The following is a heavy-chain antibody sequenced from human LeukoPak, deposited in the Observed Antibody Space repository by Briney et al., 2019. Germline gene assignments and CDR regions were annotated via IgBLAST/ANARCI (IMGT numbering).Heavy chain of an antibody. J-gene: IGHJ4*02. CDR3: ARVMYGGISYSVDY. V-gene: IGHV3-48*02. D-gene: IGHD1-26*01. CDR1: GFTFSGYS. Sequence: GGSLRLSCLASGFTFSGYSMNWVRQARGKGLEWVSYISISSTTINYADSVKGRFTISRDNAKNSLYLQMNSLRDEDTAVYYCARVMYGGISYSVDYWGQGTLVTVSS. CDR2: ISISSTTI.